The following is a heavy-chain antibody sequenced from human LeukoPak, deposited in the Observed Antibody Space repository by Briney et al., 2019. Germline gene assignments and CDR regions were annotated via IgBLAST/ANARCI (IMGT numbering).Heavy chain of an antibody. CDR2: IYYSGST. CDR3: ARGGFRGHIGY. CDR1: GGSISSSY. Sequence: SETLSLTCTVSGGSISSSYRSWIRQPPGKQLEWIGYIYYSGSTNYNPSLKSRVTISVDTSKHQFSLKLSSVTAADTAVYYCARGGFRGHIGYWGQGTLVTVSS. J-gene: IGHJ4*02. D-gene: IGHD3-16*01. V-gene: IGHV4-59*01.